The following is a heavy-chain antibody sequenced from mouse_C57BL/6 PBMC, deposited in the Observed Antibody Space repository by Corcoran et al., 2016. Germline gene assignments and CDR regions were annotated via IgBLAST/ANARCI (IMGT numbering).Heavy chain of an antibody. Sequence: QIQLVQSGPELKKPGGTVKISCKASGYTFTTYGMSWVKQAPGKGLKWMGWINTYSGVPTYADDFKGRFAFSLETSASTAYLQINNLKNEDTATFFCARRGLTGYAMDYWGQGTSVTVSS. J-gene: IGHJ4*01. V-gene: IGHV9-3*01. CDR3: ARRGLTGYAMDY. CDR1: GYTFTTYG. CDR2: INTYSGVP. D-gene: IGHD4-1*01.